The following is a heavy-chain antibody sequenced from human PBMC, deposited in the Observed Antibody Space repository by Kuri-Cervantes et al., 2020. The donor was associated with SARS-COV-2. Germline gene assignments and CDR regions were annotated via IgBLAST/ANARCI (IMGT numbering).Heavy chain of an antibody. CDR1: GFTFTSSA. Sequence: ASVKVSCKASGFTFTSSAVHWVRQAPGQRLEWMGWINAGNGNTKYSQKFQGRVTITRDTSASTAYMELSSLRSEDTAVYYCARDRLLFSGIAVAGTYFDYWGQGTLVTVSS. CDR3: ARDRLLFSGIAVAGTYFDY. D-gene: IGHD6-19*01. CDR2: INAGNGNT. J-gene: IGHJ4*02. V-gene: IGHV1-3*01.